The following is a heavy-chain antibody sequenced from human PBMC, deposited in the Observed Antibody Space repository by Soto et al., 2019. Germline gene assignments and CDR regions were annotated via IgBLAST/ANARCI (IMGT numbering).Heavy chain of an antibody. D-gene: IGHD3-10*01. J-gene: IGHJ5*02. Sequence: QVQLQESGPGLVKPSQTLSLTCTVSGGSISSGGYYWSWIRQHPGKGLEWIGYIYYSGSTYYNPSLKSRVTLSVHTSKNRSSRMLSSVTAADTAVYYCARGVYGSGSYYNTLYPRLQHNWFDPWGQGTLVTVSS. CDR2: IYYSGST. CDR1: GGSISSGGYY. V-gene: IGHV4-31*03. CDR3: ARGVYGSGSYYNTLYPRLQHNWFDP.